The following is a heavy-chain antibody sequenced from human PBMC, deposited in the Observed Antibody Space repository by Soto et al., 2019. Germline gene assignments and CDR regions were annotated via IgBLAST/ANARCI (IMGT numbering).Heavy chain of an antibody. J-gene: IGHJ4*02. V-gene: IGHV1-46*01. CDR3: ARGGRLYSSGWYFYQFGY. CDR1: GYTFTSYY. Sequence: QVQLVQSGAEVKKPGASVKVSCKASGYTFTSYYMHWVRQAPGQGFEWMGIINPSGGSTSYAQKFQGRVTMTRDTSTSTVYMELSSLRSEDTAVYYCARGGRLYSSGWYFYQFGYWGQGTLVTVSS. CDR2: INPSGGST. D-gene: IGHD6-19*01.